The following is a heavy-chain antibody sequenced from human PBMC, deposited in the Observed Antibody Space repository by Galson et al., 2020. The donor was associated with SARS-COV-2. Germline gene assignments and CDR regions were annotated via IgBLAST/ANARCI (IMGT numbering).Heavy chain of an antibody. J-gene: IGHJ4*02. V-gene: IGHV3-7*01. CDR1: GFTFRSYW. D-gene: IGHD6-25*01. CDR3: ARDSSAWGPYYFDY. CDR2: IKQDESEK. Sequence: GESLKISCAAPGFTFRSYWMSWVRQAPGKGLEWVANIKQDESEKYYVDSVKGRFTISRDNAKNSLYLQMNSLRAEDTAVYYCARDSSAWGPYYFDYWGQGTLVTVSS.